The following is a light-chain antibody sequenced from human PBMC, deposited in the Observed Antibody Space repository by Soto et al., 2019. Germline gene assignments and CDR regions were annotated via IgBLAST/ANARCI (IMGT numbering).Light chain of an antibody. CDR3: QQYNNWPQT. CDR2: ATS. CDR1: QSVSRTY. V-gene: IGKV3-20*01. Sequence: EIVLTQSPGTLSLSPGERATLSCRASQSVSRTYLAWYQQKPVQAPRLLIYATSSRATGIPDRFSGSGSGTEFTLTISSLQSEDFAVYYCQQYNNWPQTFGQGTKVDIK. J-gene: IGKJ1*01.